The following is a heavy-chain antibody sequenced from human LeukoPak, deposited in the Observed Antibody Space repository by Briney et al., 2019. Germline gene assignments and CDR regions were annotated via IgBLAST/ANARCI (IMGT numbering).Heavy chain of an antibody. V-gene: IGHV1-69*01. D-gene: IGHD3-22*01. CDR2: IIPIFGTA. CDR1: GGTFSSYA. CDR3: ARGLYYYDSSGCYPFDY. J-gene: IGHJ4*02. Sequence: SVKVSCKASGGTFSSYAISWVRQAPGQGLEWMGGIIPIFGTANYAQKSQGRVTITADESTSTAYMELSSLRSEDTAVYYCARGLYYYDSSGCYPFDYWGQGTLVTVSS.